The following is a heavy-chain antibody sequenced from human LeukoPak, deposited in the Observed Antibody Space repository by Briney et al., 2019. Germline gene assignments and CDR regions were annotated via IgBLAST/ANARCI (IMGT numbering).Heavy chain of an antibody. CDR2: IWYDGSNK. CDR3: ARDLLGYCSGGSCYGVGY. V-gene: IGHV3-33*08. J-gene: IGHJ4*02. Sequence: GGSLRLSCAASGFTFSSYSMNWVRQAPRKGLEWVAVIWYDGSNKYYADSVKGRFTISRDNSKNTLYLQMNSLRAEDTAVYYCARDLLGYCSGGSCYGVGYWGQGTLVTVSS. D-gene: IGHD2-15*01. CDR1: GFTFSSYS.